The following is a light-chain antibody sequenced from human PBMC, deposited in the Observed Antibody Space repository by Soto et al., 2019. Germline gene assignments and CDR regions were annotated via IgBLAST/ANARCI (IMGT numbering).Light chain of an antibody. V-gene: IGLV4-69*01. Sequence: QPVLTQSPSASASLGASVKLTCTLSSGHSSNPIVWRQHQPKKGPRYLMKLNSDGSHSKGDGIPDRFSGSSSGAERYLTISSLQSEDEADYYCQTWDSGMGVFGTGTKVTVL. J-gene: IGLJ1*01. CDR2: LNSDGSH. CDR3: QTWDSGMGV. CDR1: SGHSSNP.